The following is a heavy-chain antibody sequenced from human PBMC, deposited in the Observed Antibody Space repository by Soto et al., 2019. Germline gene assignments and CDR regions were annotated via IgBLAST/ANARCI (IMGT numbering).Heavy chain of an antibody. CDR2: IYPGDSDT. V-gene: IGHV5-51*01. Sequence: GESLKISCKGSGYSFTSYWIGWVRQMPGKGLEWMGIIYPGDSDTRYSPSFQGQVTISADKSISTAYLQWSSLKASDTAMYYCARHGRGPVAVSPREKPRQATSRGEEFDYWGQGTLVTVSS. CDR1: GYSFTSYW. J-gene: IGHJ4*02. D-gene: IGHD6-19*01. CDR3: ARHGRGPVAVSPREKPRQATSRGEEFDY.